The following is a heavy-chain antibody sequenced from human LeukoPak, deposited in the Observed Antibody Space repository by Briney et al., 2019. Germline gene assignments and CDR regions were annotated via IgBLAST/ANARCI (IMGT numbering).Heavy chain of an antibody. D-gene: IGHD2-2*02. V-gene: IGHV3-21*01. CDR1: GFTFSSYS. CDR3: ASDRTLALLYPNFDY. CDR2: ISSSSSYI. J-gene: IGHJ4*02. Sequence: PGGSLRLSCAASGFTFSSYSMNWVRQAPGKWLEWVSSISSSSSYIYYADSVKGRFTISRDNAKNSLYLQMNSLRAEDTAVYYCASDRTLALLYPNFDYWGQGTLVTVSS.